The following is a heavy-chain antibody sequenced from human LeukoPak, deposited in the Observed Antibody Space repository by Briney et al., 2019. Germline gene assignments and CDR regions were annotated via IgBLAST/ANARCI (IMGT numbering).Heavy chain of an antibody. J-gene: IGHJ6*03. Sequence: GSLRLSCAASGFTFSSYAMSWGRQAPGKVLEWVANIEQDGSEKYYVDSVKGRFTISSDNAKNSLFLQMNSLRAEDTAVYYCARDQRYYYDSSGATLYFYYYMDVWGKGTTVTVSS. CDR1: GFTFSSYA. CDR2: IEQDGSEK. D-gene: IGHD3-22*01. CDR3: ARDQRYYYDSSGATLYFYYYMDV. V-gene: IGHV3-7*01.